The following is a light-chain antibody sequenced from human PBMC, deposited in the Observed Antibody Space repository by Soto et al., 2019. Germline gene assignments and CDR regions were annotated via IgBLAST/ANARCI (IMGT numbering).Light chain of an antibody. CDR2: DAS. CDR3: QRRSNGPLT. Sequence: EIVLTQSPATLSLSPGERATLSCRASQSVSSYLAWYQQKPGQAPRLLIYDASNRATGIPARFSGSGSGTDFTRTISSLEPEDFAVYYCQRRSNGPLTFGPGTRLELK. CDR1: QSVSSY. V-gene: IGKV3-11*01. J-gene: IGKJ5*01.